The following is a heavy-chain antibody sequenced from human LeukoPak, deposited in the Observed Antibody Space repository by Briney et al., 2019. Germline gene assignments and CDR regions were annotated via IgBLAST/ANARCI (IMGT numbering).Heavy chain of an antibody. V-gene: IGHV4-39*01. D-gene: IGHD3-9*01. J-gene: IGHJ4*02. CDR1: GGSISSSSYY. Sequence: SETLSLTCTVSGGSISSSSYYWGWIRQPPGKGLEWIGSIYYSGSTYYNPSLKSRVTISVDTSKNQFSPKLSSVTAADTAVYYCARGYYDILTGYYGSIDYWGQGTLVTVSS. CDR2: IYYSGST. CDR3: ARGYYDILTGYYGSIDY.